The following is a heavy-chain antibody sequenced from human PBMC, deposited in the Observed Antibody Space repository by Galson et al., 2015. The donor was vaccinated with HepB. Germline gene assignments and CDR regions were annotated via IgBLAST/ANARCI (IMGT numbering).Heavy chain of an antibody. CDR3: ARGGSSWSPFDY. Sequence: SLRLSCAASGFTFSSYSMNWVRQAPGKGLEWVSSISSSSSYIYYADSVKGRFTISRDNAKSSLYLQMNSLRAEDTAVYYCARGGSSWSPFDYWGQGTLVTVSS. CDR1: GFTFSSYS. D-gene: IGHD6-13*01. V-gene: IGHV3-21*01. J-gene: IGHJ4*02. CDR2: ISSSSSYI.